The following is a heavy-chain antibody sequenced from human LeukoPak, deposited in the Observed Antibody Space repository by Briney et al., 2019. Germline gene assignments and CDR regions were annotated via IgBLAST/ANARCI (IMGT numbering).Heavy chain of an antibody. CDR2: ISWNSGSI. Sequence: PGRSLRLSCAASGFTFDDYAMHWVRQAPGKGLEWVSGISWNSGSIGYADSVKGRFTISRDNAKNSLYLQMNSLRAEDTALYYCAKATAGIAVAGTDVDYWGQGTLVTVSS. D-gene: IGHD6-19*01. J-gene: IGHJ4*02. CDR3: AKATAGIAVAGTDVDY. CDR1: GFTFDDYA. V-gene: IGHV3-9*01.